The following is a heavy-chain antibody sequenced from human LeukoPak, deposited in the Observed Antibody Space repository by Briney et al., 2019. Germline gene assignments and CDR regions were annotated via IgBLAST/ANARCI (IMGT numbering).Heavy chain of an antibody. D-gene: IGHD1-26*01. J-gene: IGHJ4*02. Sequence: SQTLSLTCALSGDIFSSNSAAWNWIRQSPSRGLEWLERTYYRSKLYNDYAVSVKSRITINPDTSKNQFYLQLNSVTPEDTAVYYCARDPVVGGSLDYWGQGTLVTVSS. V-gene: IGHV6-1*01. CDR3: ARDPVVGGSLDY. CDR1: GDIFSSNSAA. CDR2: TYYRSKLYN.